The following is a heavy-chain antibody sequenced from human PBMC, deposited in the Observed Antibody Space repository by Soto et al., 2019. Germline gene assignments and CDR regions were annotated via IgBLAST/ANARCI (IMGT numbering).Heavy chain of an antibody. CDR3: VKEGSGWYSRGPLDF. CDR1: GFTFTNYA. V-gene: IGHV3-23*01. J-gene: IGHJ3*01. D-gene: IGHD6-19*01. Sequence: GGSLRLSCAASGFTFTNYAMNWVRRAPGKGLEWVSVISGSCGTAYYADSVKGRFTISIDNSNNMLYLQMNSLRAEDTAKYYCVKEGSGWYSRGPLDFWGRGTMVTVSS. CDR2: ISGSCGTA.